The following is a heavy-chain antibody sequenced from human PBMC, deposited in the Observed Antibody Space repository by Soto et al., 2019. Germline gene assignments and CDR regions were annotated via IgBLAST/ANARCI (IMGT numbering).Heavy chain of an antibody. J-gene: IGHJ4*02. CDR3: ARDNERGYCSGGSCYSGY. CDR1: GFTFSSYS. Sequence: GGSLRLSCAASGFTFSSYSMNWVRQAPGKGLEWVSYISSSSSTIYYADSVKGRFTISRDNAKNSLYLQMNSLRDEDTAVYYCARDNERGYCSGGSCYSGYWGQGTLVTVSS. V-gene: IGHV3-48*02. CDR2: ISSSSSTI. D-gene: IGHD2-15*01.